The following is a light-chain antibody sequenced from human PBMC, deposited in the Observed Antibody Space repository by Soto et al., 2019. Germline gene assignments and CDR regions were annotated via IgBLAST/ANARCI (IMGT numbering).Light chain of an antibody. CDR1: QSVSSSY. CDR2: GAF. Sequence: EIVLTQSPGTLSLSPGERATLSCRASQSVSSSYLAWYQQKPGQAPRLLIYGAFRRATGIPDRFSGSGSGTDFTLTISRLEPEDFAVYYCQQYTGSPWTFGQGTKVEIK. V-gene: IGKV3-20*01. CDR3: QQYTGSPWT. J-gene: IGKJ1*01.